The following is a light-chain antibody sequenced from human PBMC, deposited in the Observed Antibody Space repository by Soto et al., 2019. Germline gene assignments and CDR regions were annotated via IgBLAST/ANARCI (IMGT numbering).Light chain of an antibody. J-gene: IGLJ2*01. CDR1: SSDVGSYNL. V-gene: IGLV2-23*02. CDR3: FSYAGSSPVV. Sequence: QSALTQPASVSGSPGQSITISCTGTSSDVGSYNLVSWYQQHPGKAPKLMIYEVSKRPSGVSNRFSGSKSGNTASLTISGIQAEDEADYYCFSYAGSSPVVFGGGTQLTVL. CDR2: EVS.